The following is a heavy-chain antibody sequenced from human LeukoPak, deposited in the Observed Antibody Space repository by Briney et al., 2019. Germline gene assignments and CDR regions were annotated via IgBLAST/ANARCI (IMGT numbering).Heavy chain of an antibody. V-gene: IGHV4-4*07. CDR2: IYTSGST. J-gene: IGHJ6*02. CDR3: ARFGRVRSGMDV. D-gene: IGHD4-17*01. CDR1: GGSFTTHY. Sequence: SETLSLTCTVSGGSFTTHYWSWIRQPAGKGLEWIGRIYTSGSTNYNPSLKSRVTMSVDTSKNQFSLKLSSVTAADTAVYYCARFGRVRSGMDVWGQGTTVTVSS.